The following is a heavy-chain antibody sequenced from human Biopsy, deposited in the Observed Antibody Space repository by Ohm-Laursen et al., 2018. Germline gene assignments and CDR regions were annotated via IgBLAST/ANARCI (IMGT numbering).Heavy chain of an antibody. J-gene: IGHJ1*01. CDR3: AKGQDLRGGAEYFQH. Sequence: ASVKVSCKASGYTFAGQYLHWVRQVPGQGLEWMGWINPHSGTTKFAQDFQGRVTMTRDTSITTAYMELRRLRSDDTAVYYCAKGQDLRGGAEYFQHWGQGALVTVSS. D-gene: IGHD2-15*01. CDR1: GYTFAGQY. CDR2: INPHSGTT. V-gene: IGHV1-2*02.